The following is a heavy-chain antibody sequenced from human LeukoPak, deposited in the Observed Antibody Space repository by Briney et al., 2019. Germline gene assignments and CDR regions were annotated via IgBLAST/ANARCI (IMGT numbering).Heavy chain of an antibody. CDR2: IYGGGGT. Sequence: PGGSLRLSCAASGFTVSSNYMSWVRQAPGKGLEWVSVIYGGGGTYYADSVKGRFTISRDNSKNTLYLQMNSLRAEDTAVYYCAIPAAGTNYYFDYWGQGTLVTVSS. CDR1: GFTVSSNY. V-gene: IGHV3-66*04. D-gene: IGHD6-13*01. CDR3: AIPAAGTNYYFDY. J-gene: IGHJ4*02.